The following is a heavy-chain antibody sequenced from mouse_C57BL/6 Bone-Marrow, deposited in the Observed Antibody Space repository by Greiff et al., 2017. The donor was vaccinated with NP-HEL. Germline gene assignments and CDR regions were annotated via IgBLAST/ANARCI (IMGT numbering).Heavy chain of an antibody. V-gene: IGHV5-6*01. J-gene: IGHJ4*01. CDR3: ARTAQATSYAMDY. Sequence: EVMLVESGGDLVKPGGSLKLSCAASGFTFSSYGMSWVRQTPDKRLSWVATISSGGSYTYYPDSVTVRFTISRDNAKNTLYLQMSSLKSEDTAMYYCARTAQATSYAMDYWGQGTSVTVSS. CDR2: ISSGGSYT. D-gene: IGHD3-2*02. CDR1: GFTFSSYG.